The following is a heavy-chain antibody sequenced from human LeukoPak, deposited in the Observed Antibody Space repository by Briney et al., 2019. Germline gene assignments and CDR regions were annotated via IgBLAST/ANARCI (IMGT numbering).Heavy chain of an antibody. V-gene: IGHV3-11*01. J-gene: IGHJ4*02. Sequence: PGGSLRLSCAASGFTFSDNYMSWIRQAPGKGLEWVSYISSSGSTIYYADSVKGRFTISRDNAKNSLYLQMNSLRAEDTAVYYCARDWDYYGSGSYLAYWGQGTLVTVSS. CDR1: GFTFSDNY. CDR2: ISSSGSTI. CDR3: ARDWDYYGSGSYLAY. D-gene: IGHD3-10*01.